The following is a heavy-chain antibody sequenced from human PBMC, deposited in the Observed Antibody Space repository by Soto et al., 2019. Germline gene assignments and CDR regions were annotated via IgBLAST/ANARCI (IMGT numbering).Heavy chain of an antibody. D-gene: IGHD5-12*01. J-gene: IGHJ4*02. CDR1: GGSSSSSSYY. Sequence: PSEILSLTCTVSGGSSSSSSYYWGWIRQPPGKGLEWIGSIYHSGSTYYNPSLKSRVTISVDTSKNQFSLKLSSVTAADTAVYYCARPGIVATILAYFDYWGQGALVTVSS. CDR2: IYHSGST. V-gene: IGHV4-39*01. CDR3: ARPGIVATILAYFDY.